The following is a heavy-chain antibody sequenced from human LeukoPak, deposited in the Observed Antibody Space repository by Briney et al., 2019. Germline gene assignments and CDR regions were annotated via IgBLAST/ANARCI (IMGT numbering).Heavy chain of an antibody. V-gene: IGHV5-51*01. J-gene: IGHJ6*02. CDR3: AKYGGAKGGYSYHGMDV. CDR1: GYNFTTYW. Sequence: GESLKISCQYSGYNFTTYWITWVRQMPGKGLEWMGIIYPGDSDTRYSPSFQGQVTISAEKSISTAYLQWSSLKASDTAMYYCAKYGGAKGGYSYHGMDVWGQRTAVTVSS. D-gene: IGHD4/OR15-4a*01. CDR2: IYPGDSDT.